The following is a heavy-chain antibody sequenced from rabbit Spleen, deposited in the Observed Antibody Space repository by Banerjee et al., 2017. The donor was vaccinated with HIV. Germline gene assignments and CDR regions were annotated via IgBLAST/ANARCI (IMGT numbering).Heavy chain of an antibody. J-gene: IGHJ6*01. Sequence: VESGGVLVKPGASLTLTCTASGFSFCFSSYMCWVRQAPGKGLESIACIEVGSSDFTYFATWAKGRFTISKTSSTTVTLQVTRLTAADTATYFCARDTSSSFSSYGMDLWRQGTLVTVS. V-gene: IGHV1S40*01. D-gene: IGHD1-1*01. CDR1: GFSFCFSSY. CDR2: IEVGSSDFT. CDR3: ARDTSSSFSSYGMDL.